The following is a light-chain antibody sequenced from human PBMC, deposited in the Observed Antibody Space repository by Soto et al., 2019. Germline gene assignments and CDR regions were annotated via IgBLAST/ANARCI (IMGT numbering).Light chain of an antibody. J-gene: IGLJ1*01. CDR2: DVS. CDR3: TSHTSSGSLV. CDR1: SSDVGAYNF. V-gene: IGLV2-14*03. Sequence: QSALTQPASVSGSPGQSITISCTGTSSDVGAYNFVSWYQQHPGKAPKLMIYDVSNRPSGVSNRISGSKSGITASLTISGLQSEDEADYYCTSHTSSGSLVFGTGTKVTVL.